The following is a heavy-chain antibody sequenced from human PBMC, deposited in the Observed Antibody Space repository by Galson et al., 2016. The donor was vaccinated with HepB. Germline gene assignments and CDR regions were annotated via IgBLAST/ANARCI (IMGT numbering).Heavy chain of an antibody. J-gene: IGHJ2*01. CDR2: IKQDGSEK. CDR1: GFTFSRFW. D-gene: IGHD3-22*01. V-gene: IGHV3-7*03. CDR3: ASAYDSSGYHYWYFDL. Sequence: SLRLSCAASGFTFSRFWMSWVRQAPGKGLEWVANIKQDGSEKYYVDSVKGRFTISRDNAKNSLYLQMNSLRAEDTAVYYCASAYDSSGYHYWYFDLWGRGTLVTVSS.